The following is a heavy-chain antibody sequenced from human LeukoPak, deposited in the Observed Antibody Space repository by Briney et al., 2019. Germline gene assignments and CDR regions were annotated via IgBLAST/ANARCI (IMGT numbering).Heavy chain of an antibody. CDR2: ISGSGGST. Sequence: GGSLRLSCAASGFTFSSYAMSWVRQAPGKGLEWVSAISGSGGSTYYADSVKGRFTISRDNSKNTLYLQMNSLRAEDTAVYCCAKCSGTDFWSGYGNDYWGQGTLVTVSS. J-gene: IGHJ4*02. CDR1: GFTFSSYA. V-gene: IGHV3-23*01. D-gene: IGHD3-3*01. CDR3: AKCSGTDFWSGYGNDY.